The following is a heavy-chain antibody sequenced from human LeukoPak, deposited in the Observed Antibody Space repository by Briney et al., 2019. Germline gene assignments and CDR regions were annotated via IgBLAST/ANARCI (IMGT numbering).Heavy chain of an antibody. CDR2: ISLILGTT. Sequence: SSVKVSCKASGDTFSSYAISWLRQAPGQGLEWMGGISLILGTTNYAQKFQGRVTITADESTSTLYMELRSLRSEDTAIYYCARDDYYDSSAYRENPFDVWGQGTMVTVSS. V-gene: IGHV1-69*01. J-gene: IGHJ3*01. D-gene: IGHD3-22*01. CDR3: ARDDYYDSSAYRENPFDV. CDR1: GDTFSSYA.